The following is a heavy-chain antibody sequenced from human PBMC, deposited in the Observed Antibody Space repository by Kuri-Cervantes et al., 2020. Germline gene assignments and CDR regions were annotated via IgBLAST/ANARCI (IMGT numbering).Heavy chain of an antibody. CDR3: ARGGYYYDSSGSLDY. Sequence: ASVKVSCKASGYTFTSYGISWVRQAPGQGLEWMGWISAYNGNTNYAQKLQGRVTMTTVTSTSTAYMELRSLRSDDTAVYYCARGGYYYDSSGSLDYWGQGTLVTVSS. D-gene: IGHD3-22*01. V-gene: IGHV1-18*01. CDR2: ISAYNGNT. CDR1: GYTFTSYG. J-gene: IGHJ4*02.